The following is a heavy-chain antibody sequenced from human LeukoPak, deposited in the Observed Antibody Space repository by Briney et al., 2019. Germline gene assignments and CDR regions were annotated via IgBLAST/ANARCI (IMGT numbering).Heavy chain of an antibody. CDR3: ARDRTMIEKGAFDI. J-gene: IGHJ3*02. CDR2: INAGNGNT. CDR1: GYTFTSYA. V-gene: IGHV1-3*01. D-gene: IGHD3-22*01. Sequence: ASVKVSCKASGYTFTSYAMHWVRQAPGQRLEWMGWINAGNGNTKYSQKFQGRVTITRDTSASTAYMELRSLRSDDTAVYYCARDRTMIEKGAFDIWGQGTMVTVSS.